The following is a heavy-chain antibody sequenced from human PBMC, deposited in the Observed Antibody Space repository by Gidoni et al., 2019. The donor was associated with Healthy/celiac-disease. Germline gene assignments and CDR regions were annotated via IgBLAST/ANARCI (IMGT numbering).Heavy chain of an antibody. V-gene: IGHV3-43*01. Sequence: EVQLVESGGDVVQPGGSLRLSCAASGCTFDVYTMTWVRQAPGKGLEWVSLISWDGGSTYYADSVKGRFTISRDNSKNSLYLQMNSLRTEDTALYYCARQPLIPDAPGYVDYYYGMDVWGQGTTVTVSS. CDR3: ARQPLIPDAPGYVDYYYGMDV. D-gene: IGHD3-16*01. CDR2: ISWDGGST. CDR1: GCTFDVYT. J-gene: IGHJ6*02.